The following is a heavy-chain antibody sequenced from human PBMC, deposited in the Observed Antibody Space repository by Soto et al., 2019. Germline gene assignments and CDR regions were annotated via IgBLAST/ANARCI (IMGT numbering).Heavy chain of an antibody. D-gene: IGHD4-17*01. Sequence: PSETLSLTCAVSGGSISSGGYSWSWIRQPPGKGLEWIGYIYHSGSPNYNPSLKSRVTISVDTSKNQFSLKLSSVAAADTAVYSCARHFDGYSDPYPFDYWGQGTLVTVAS. CDR3: ARHFDGYSDPYPFDY. J-gene: IGHJ4*02. V-gene: IGHV4-30-2*01. CDR2: IYHSGSP. CDR1: GGSISSGGYS.